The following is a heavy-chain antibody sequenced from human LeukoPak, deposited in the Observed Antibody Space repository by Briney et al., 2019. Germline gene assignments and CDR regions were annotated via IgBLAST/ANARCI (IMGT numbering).Heavy chain of an antibody. CDR1: GFTFSSYS. J-gene: IGHJ3*02. Sequence: GGSLRLSCAASGFTFSSYSMNWVRQAPGKGLEWVSSIGSRSAYTYYADSVKGRFTISRDNTKNSLYLQMNSLRAGDTAVYYCARGVLNFDAFDIWGQGTMVTVSS. V-gene: IGHV3-21*01. CDR3: ARGVLNFDAFDI. D-gene: IGHD1-7*01. CDR2: IGSRSAYT.